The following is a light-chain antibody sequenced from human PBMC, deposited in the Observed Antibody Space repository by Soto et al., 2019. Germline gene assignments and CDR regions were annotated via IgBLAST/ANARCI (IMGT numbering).Light chain of an antibody. Sequence: QSVLTQPASVSGSPGQSITVSCTGTSSDVGGYNYVSWYQQHPGKAPKLMIYDVTNRPSGVSNRFSGSKSGNTASLTISWLQVEDEADYYCSSYTSSSTYVFGTGTKVTVL. CDR1: SSDVGGYNY. V-gene: IGLV2-14*01. CDR3: SSYTSSSTYV. J-gene: IGLJ1*01. CDR2: DVT.